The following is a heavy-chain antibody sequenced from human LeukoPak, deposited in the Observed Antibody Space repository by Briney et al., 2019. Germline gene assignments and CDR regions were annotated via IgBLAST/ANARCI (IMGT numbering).Heavy chain of an antibody. J-gene: IGHJ4*02. CDR3: ASGWGPMVVSY. D-gene: IGHD2-8*02. V-gene: IGHV3-7*01. CDR2: IKQDESEI. Sequence: PGGSLRLSCAASGFTFSNYWMSWVRQAPRKGLEWVAKIKQDESEIYYVDSVKGRFTISRDNAKNSLYLQMNSLRAEDTAVYYCASGWGPMVVSYWGQGTLVTVSS. CDR1: GFTFSNYW.